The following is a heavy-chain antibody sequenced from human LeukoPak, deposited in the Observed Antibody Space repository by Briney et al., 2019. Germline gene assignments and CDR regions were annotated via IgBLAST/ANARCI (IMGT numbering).Heavy chain of an antibody. V-gene: IGHV3-23*01. CDR1: GFTFSSCA. J-gene: IGHJ4*02. CDR3: AKDDGYNTYNQYDY. Sequence: PGGSLRLSCAASGFTFSSCAMSWVRQAPGKGLEWVSAIIPSRATYYADSVKGRFTISRDNSKNTLSLQMNSLRAEDTAVYYCAKDDGYNTYNQYDYWGQGTLVTVSS. D-gene: IGHD5-24*01. CDR2: IIPSRAT.